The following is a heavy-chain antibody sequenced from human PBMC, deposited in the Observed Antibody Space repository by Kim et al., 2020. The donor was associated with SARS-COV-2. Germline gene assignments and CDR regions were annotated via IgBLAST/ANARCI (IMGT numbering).Heavy chain of an antibody. Sequence: GGSLRLSCVGSGFTFSNYAMSWVRQAPGKGLAWVSTITGSSATLYYADSVQGRFTISRDNSKNTLFLQIHGLRVEDTAIYYCAKDLWEHYSGEVFDYWGQGTLVTVSS. CDR2: ITGSSATL. CDR1: GFTFSNYA. V-gene: IGHV3-23*01. D-gene: IGHD3-10*01. CDR3: AKDLWEHYSGEVFDY. J-gene: IGHJ4*02.